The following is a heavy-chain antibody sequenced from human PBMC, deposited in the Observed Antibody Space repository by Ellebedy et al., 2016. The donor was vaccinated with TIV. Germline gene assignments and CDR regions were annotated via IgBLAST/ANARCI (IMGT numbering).Heavy chain of an antibody. Sequence: PGGSLRLSCSASGFTFSSNAMHWVRQAPGKGLEHVSAISSNGGSTYYADSVKGRFTISRDNAKSTVYLQMSSLRAEDTAVYYCVKDSSSWSTYFDYWGQGTLLTVSS. CDR2: ISSNGGST. J-gene: IGHJ4*02. V-gene: IGHV3-64D*06. CDR1: GFTFSSNA. D-gene: IGHD6-13*01. CDR3: VKDSSSWSTYFDY.